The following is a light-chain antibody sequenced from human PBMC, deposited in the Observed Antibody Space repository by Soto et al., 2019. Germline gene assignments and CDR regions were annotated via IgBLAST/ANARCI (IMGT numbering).Light chain of an antibody. J-gene: IGKJ4*01. CDR2: RTS. V-gene: IGKV3-15*01. CDR3: QQYNNWPRAT. Sequence: EIVMTQSPATLSVSPGERATLSCRAGQSISSNLAWYQQKPGQAPRLLMFRTSSRATGFPARFSGSGSGTEFNLTISSLQSEDFGVYYCQQYNNWPRATFGGGTKG. CDR1: QSISSN.